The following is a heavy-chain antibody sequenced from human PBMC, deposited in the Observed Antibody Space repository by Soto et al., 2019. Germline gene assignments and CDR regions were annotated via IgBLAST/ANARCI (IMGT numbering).Heavy chain of an antibody. CDR3: ARDASGFDY. CDR2: IWYDGSNK. D-gene: IGHD3-10*01. V-gene: IGHV3-33*01. J-gene: IGHJ4*02. CDR1: GFTFSTYG. Sequence: PGGSLRLSCAASGFTFSTYGMHWVRQAPGKGLEWVAVIWYDGSNKYYADSVNGRFTISRDSSKNTVYLQMSSLRAEDTAVYYCARDASGFDYWGQGTLVTVSS.